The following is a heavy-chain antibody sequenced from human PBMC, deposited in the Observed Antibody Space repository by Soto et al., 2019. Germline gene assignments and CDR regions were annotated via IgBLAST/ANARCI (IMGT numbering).Heavy chain of an antibody. CDR3: ARHARDIVVVPAAILDY. CDR2: IYTGDSDT. CDR1: GYTFTSYL. D-gene: IGHD2-2*01. J-gene: IGHJ4*02. Sequence: XESLKVFLRSSGYTFTSYLLGWVLQMPGKGVEWMWIIYTGDSDTRYSPSFQGQVTISADKYNSTAYLQWSSLKASDTAMYYCARHARDIVVVPAAILDYWGQRTLVTVSS. V-gene: IGHV5-51*01.